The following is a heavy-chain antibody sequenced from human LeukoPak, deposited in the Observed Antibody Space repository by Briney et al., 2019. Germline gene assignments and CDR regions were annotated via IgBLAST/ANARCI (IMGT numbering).Heavy chain of an antibody. CDR1: GYTFTSYG. Sequence: GASVKVSCKASGYTFTSYGISWVRQAPGQGLEWMGWISAYNGNTNYAQKLQGRVTMTTDTSTSTAYMELSSLRSDDTAVYYCVRDNSIADRGWWFDPWGQGTLVTVSS. CDR3: VRDNSIADRGWWFDP. D-gene: IGHD1-14*01. J-gene: IGHJ5*02. V-gene: IGHV1-18*01. CDR2: ISAYNGNT.